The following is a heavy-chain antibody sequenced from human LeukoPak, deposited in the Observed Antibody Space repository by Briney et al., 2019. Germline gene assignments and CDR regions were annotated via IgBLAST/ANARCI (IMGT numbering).Heavy chain of an antibody. CDR1: GFTFSSYW. CDR2: INSDGSST. CDR3: ARVSSSGYYFAFDI. Sequence: GGSLRLSCAASGFTFSSYWMHWVRQAPGKGLVWVSRINSDGSSTSYADSVKGRFTISRDNAKNTLYLQMNSLRAEDTAVYYCARVSSSGYYFAFDIWGQGTMVTVSS. D-gene: IGHD3-22*01. V-gene: IGHV3-74*01. J-gene: IGHJ3*02.